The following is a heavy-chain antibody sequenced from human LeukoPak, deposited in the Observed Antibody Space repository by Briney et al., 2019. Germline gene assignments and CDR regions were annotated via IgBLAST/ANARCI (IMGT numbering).Heavy chain of an antibody. D-gene: IGHD1-1*01. V-gene: IGHV5-51*01. CDR3: ARQCKRWNDSPDAFDI. Sequence: GESLTISCKGSGYSFTSYWIGWVRQMHGKGLEWRGIIYPGDSDTRYSPSFQGQVPISADKSISTAYLQWSSLKASDTAMYYCARQCKRWNDSPDAFDIWGQGTMVTVSS. J-gene: IGHJ3*02. CDR1: GYSFTSYW. CDR2: IYPGDSDT.